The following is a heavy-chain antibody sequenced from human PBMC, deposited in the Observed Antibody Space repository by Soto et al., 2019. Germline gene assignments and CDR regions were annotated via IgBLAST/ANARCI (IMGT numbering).Heavy chain of an antibody. CDR1: GFTFSSYG. D-gene: IGHD2-8*01. J-gene: IGHJ3*02. CDR3: ARALQDVVLMVYAPDAFDI. V-gene: IGHV3-33*01. CDR2: IWYDGSNK. Sequence: GGSLRLSCAASGFTFSSYGRHWVRQAPGKGLEWVAVIWYDGSNKYYADSVKGRFTISRDNSKNTLYLQMNSLRAEDTAVYYCARALQDVVLMVYAPDAFDIWGQGTMVTVSS.